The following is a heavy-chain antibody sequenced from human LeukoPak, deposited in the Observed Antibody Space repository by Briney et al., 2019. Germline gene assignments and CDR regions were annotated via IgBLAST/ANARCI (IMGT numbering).Heavy chain of an antibody. Sequence: GGSLRLSCAASGFTFSSYAMSWVRQAPGKGLEWVSAISGSGGSTYYADSVKGRFTISRDNSKNTLCLQMNSLRAEDTAVYYCAKGITMIVVVIDLDYWGQGTLVTVSS. CDR2: ISGSGGST. CDR1: GFTFSSYA. J-gene: IGHJ4*02. V-gene: IGHV3-23*01. D-gene: IGHD3-22*01. CDR3: AKGITMIVVVIDLDY.